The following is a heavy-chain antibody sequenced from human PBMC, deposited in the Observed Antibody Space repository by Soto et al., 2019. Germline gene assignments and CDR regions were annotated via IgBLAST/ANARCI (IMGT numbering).Heavy chain of an antibody. D-gene: IGHD1-7*01. J-gene: IGHJ4*02. CDR3: SRAGASNWNYVSTSS. CDR1: GYNFAYSG. CDR2: ISANSGDT. Sequence: ASVKVSCKASGYNFAYSGFNWERQAPGQGLEWMGWISANSGDTNFAQNLQGRVTMTTDTSTSTAYMEVRSLTSDDTAVYYCSRAGASNWNYVSTSSWGQGTLVTVSS. V-gene: IGHV1-18*04.